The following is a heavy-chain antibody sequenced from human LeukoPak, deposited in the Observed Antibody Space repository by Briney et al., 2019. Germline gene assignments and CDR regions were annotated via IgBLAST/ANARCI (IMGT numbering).Heavy chain of an antibody. CDR2: IKSRTDGGTT. Sequence: GGSLRLSCAASGFTFSNAWMSWVRQAPGKGLEWVGRIKSRTDGGTTDYAAPVKGRFTISRDDSKNTLYLQMNSLKAEDTAVYYCARLITMIVEDAFDIWGQGTMVTVSS. CDR3: ARLITMIVEDAFDI. V-gene: IGHV3-15*01. D-gene: IGHD3-22*01. CDR1: GFTFSNAW. J-gene: IGHJ3*02.